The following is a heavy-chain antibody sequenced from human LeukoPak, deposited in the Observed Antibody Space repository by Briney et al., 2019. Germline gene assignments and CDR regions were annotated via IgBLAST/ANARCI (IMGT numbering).Heavy chain of an antibody. CDR1: GYTLTELS. J-gene: IGHJ4*02. D-gene: IGHD3-9*01. CDR3: ATVSFRLVTMYYFDY. V-gene: IGHV1-24*01. CDR2: FDPEDGET. Sequence: ASVKVSYKVSGYTLTELSMHWVRQAPGKGLEWMGGFDPEDGETIYAQKFQGRVTMTEDTSTDTAYMELSSLRSEDTAVYYCATVSFRLVTMYYFDYWGQGTLVTVSS.